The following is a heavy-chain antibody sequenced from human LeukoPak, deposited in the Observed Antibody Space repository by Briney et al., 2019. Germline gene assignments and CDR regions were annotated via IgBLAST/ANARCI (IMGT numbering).Heavy chain of an antibody. V-gene: IGHV3-30*02. CDR3: AKDYANYCASTSCYSGSDY. CDR1: GFIFSSYV. D-gene: IGHD2-2*02. J-gene: IGHJ4*02. Sequence: GGSLRLSCAASGFIFSSYVMHWVRQAPGKGLEWVAFIRYDGSSRDYADSVKGRFTISRDNSKNTLYLQMNSLRAEDTAVYYCAKDYANYCASTSCYSGSDYWGQGTLVTVSS. CDR2: IRYDGSSR.